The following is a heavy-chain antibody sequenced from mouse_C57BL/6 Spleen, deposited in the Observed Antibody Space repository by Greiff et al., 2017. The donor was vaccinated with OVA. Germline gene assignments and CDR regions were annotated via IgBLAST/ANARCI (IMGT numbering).Heavy chain of an antibody. CDR2: IHPSDSDT. D-gene: IGHD3-2*02. V-gene: IGHV1-74*01. CDR3: AKRDSSGYVAY. Sequence: QVQLKQPGAELVKPGASVKVSCKASGYTFTSYWMHWVKQRPGQGLEWIGRIHPSDSDTNYNQKFKGKATLTVDKSSSTAYMQLSSLTSEDSAVYYCAKRDSSGYVAYWGQGTLVTVSA. J-gene: IGHJ3*01. CDR1: GYTFTSYW.